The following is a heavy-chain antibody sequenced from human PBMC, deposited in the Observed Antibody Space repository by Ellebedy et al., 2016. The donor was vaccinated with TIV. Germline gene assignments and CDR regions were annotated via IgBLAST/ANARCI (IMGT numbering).Heavy chain of an antibody. V-gene: IGHV3-74*01. J-gene: IGHJ6*02. D-gene: IGHD6-6*01. CDR1: GFTFSSYW. Sequence: GESLKISCAASGFTFSSYWMHWVRQAPGKGLVWVSRINSDGSSTSYADSVKGRFTISRDNAKNSLYLQMNSLRAEDTAVYYCARDLATIAARGVYYYYGMDVWGQGTTVTVSS. CDR2: INSDGSST. CDR3: ARDLATIAARGVYYYYGMDV.